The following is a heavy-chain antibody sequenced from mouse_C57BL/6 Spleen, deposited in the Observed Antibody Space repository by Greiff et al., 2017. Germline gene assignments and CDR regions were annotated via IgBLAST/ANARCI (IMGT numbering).Heavy chain of an antibody. J-gene: IGHJ2*01. CDR2: IYPRSGNT. CDR3: AKEREAYYYGSSPPDY. CDR1: GYTFTSYG. D-gene: IGHD1-1*01. Sequence: VQLQQSGAELARPGASVKLSCKASGYTFTSYGISWVKQRTGQGLEWIGEIYPRSGNTYYNEKFKGKATLTADKSSSTAYMELRSLTSEDSAVYFCAKEREAYYYGSSPPDYWGQGTTLTVSS. V-gene: IGHV1-81*01.